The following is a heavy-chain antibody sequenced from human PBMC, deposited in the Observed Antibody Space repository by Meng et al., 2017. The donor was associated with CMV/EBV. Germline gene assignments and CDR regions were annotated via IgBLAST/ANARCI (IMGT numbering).Heavy chain of an antibody. V-gene: IGHV4-34*01. J-gene: IGHJ6*02. CDR3: ARTLQARYGSSTSCYKYGMDV. D-gene: IGHD2-2*01. Sequence: ESLKISCAVYGGSFSGYYWSWIRQPPGKGLEWIGEINHSGSTNYNPSLKSRVTISVDTSKNQFSLKLSSVTAADTAVYYWARTLQARYGSSTSCYKYGMDVWGQGTTGTVSS. CDR1: GGSFSGYY. CDR2: INHSGST.